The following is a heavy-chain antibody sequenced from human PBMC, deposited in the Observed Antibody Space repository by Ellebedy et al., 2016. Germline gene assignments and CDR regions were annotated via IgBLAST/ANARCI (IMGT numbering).Heavy chain of an antibody. Sequence: GRSLRLSXTASGFTFINYAMSWVRQAPGKGLEWVSTISGSAGSTYSADSVKGRFTLSRDNSKNTLNLQMNSLRADDTAIYYCVTHTGTYEGPFDYWGQGSLVTVSS. D-gene: IGHD1-26*01. V-gene: IGHV3-23*01. J-gene: IGHJ4*02. CDR2: ISGSAGST. CDR1: GFTFINYA. CDR3: VTHTGTYEGPFDY.